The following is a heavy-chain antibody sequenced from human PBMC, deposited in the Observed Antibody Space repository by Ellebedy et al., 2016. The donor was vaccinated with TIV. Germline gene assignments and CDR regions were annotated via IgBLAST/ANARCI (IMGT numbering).Heavy chain of an antibody. CDR3: AKDMECSSTSCYSGMDV. CDR1: GFTFDDYA. Sequence: SLKISCAASGFTFDDYAMHWVRQAPGKGLEWVSGISWNSGSIGYADSVKGRFTISRDNAKNSLYLQMNSLRAEDTALYYCAKDMECSSTSCYSGMDVWGQGTTVTVSS. CDR2: ISWNSGSI. J-gene: IGHJ6*02. V-gene: IGHV3-9*01. D-gene: IGHD2-2*01.